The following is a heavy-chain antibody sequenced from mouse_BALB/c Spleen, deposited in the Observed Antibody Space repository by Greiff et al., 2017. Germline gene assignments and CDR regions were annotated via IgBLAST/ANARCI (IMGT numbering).Heavy chain of an antibody. J-gene: IGHJ2*01. D-gene: IGHD1-2*01. CDR1: GYSITSDYA. CDR2: ISYSGST. Sequence: VQLKESGPGLVKPSQSLSLTCTVTGYSITSDYAWNWIRQFPGNKLEWMGYISYSGSTSYNPSLKSRISITRDTSKNQFFLQLNSVTTEDTATYYGARGATAGDFDYWGQGTTLTVSS. CDR3: ARGATAGDFDY. V-gene: IGHV3-2*02.